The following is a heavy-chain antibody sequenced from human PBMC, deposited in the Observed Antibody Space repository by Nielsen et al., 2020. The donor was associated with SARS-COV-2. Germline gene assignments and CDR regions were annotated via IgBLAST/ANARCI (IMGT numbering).Heavy chain of an antibody. CDR3: ARGDLVVVPSPILGLGTFFYYFYLDV. CDR1: GCTVSSNDW. D-gene: IGHD2-2*01. V-gene: IGHV4-4*02. J-gene: IGHJ6*03. CDR2: VSHSGSI. Sequence: SETLSLICAVSGCTVSSNDWWTWLRQSPGKGLELIGEVSHSGSINYNPSLKSRVTLSMDKSKRQFSLRLTSVSAADTAVYFCARGDLVVVPSPILGLGTFFYYFYLDVWGKGTTVIVSS.